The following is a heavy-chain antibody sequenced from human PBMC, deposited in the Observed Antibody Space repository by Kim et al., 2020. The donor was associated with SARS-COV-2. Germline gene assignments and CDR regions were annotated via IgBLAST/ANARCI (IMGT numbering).Heavy chain of an antibody. J-gene: IGHJ4*01. D-gene: IGHD3-22*01. CDR3: ASCDSPSSDSDY. V-gene: IGHV4-39*07. Sequence: YYNPALKMRITISADTSKEQFSLKLRSVTAADTAMYYCASCDSPSSDSDYWGQGTLVIVSS.